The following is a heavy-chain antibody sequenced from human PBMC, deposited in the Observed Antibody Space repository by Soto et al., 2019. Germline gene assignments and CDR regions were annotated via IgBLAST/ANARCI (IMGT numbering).Heavy chain of an antibody. CDR2: ISYDGSNK. Sequence: GGSLRLSCAASGFTFSSYGMHWVRQAPGKGLEWVAVISYDGSNKYYADSVKGRFTISRDNSKNTLYLQMNSLRAEDTAVYYCAKDKGLLDYYYYYGMDVWGQGTTVTVSS. CDR3: AKDKGLLDYYYYYGMDV. J-gene: IGHJ6*02. V-gene: IGHV3-30*18. CDR1: GFTFSSYG.